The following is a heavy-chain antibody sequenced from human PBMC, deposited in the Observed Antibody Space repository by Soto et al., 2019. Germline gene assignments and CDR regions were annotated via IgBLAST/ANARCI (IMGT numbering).Heavy chain of an antibody. CDR1: GGTFSSYT. Sequence: QVQLVQSGAEVKKPGSSVTVSCKASGGTFSSYTISCVRHAPGQGLEWMGGIIPIFGTANYAQKFQGRVTITADESTSTAYMELSSLRSEDTAVYYCARGNHRWLQLWYFDLWGRGTLVTVSS. CDR2: IIPIFGTA. V-gene: IGHV1-69*12. CDR3: ARGNHRWLQLWYFDL. J-gene: IGHJ2*01. D-gene: IGHD5-12*01.